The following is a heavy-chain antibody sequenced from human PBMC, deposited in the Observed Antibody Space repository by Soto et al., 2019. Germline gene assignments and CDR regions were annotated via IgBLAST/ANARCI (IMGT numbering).Heavy chain of an antibody. CDR3: ARGGGYCSGGSCSDY. V-gene: IGHV4-30-2*01. Sequence: QLQLQESGSGLVKPSQTLSLTCAVSGGSISSGGYSWSWIRQPPGKGLEWIGYIYHSGSTYYNPSLKSRVTISVDTSKNQFSLKLSSVTAADTAVYYCARGGGYCSGGSCSDYWGQGTLVTVSS. J-gene: IGHJ4*02. D-gene: IGHD2-15*01. CDR1: GGSISSGGYS. CDR2: IYHSGST.